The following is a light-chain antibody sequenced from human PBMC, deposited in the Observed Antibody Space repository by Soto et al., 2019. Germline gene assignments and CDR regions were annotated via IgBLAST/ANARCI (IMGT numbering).Light chain of an antibody. CDR2: GVS. CDR3: HQYHYWWT. CDR1: QYVSGH. Sequence: EIVLTQSPVNLSVSPGERVTLSCRASQYVSGHFAWYQQRPGQAPRLIISGVSTRATGVPARFSGSGSGTEFLLTINRLQSEDFAVYYCHQYHYWWTFGQGTRVEIK. J-gene: IGKJ1*01. V-gene: IGKV3-15*01.